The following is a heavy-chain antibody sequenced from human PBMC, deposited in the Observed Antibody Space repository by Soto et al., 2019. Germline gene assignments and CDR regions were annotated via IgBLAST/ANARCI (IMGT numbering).Heavy chain of an antibody. CDR2: IYPGDSDT. CDR3: ARLPPPLDTIFGVVMPYYYYGMDV. D-gene: IGHD3-3*01. J-gene: IGHJ6*02. V-gene: IGHV5-51*01. Sequence: PGESLKISCKGSGYSFTSYWIGWVRQMPGKGLEWMGIIYPGDSDTRYSPSFQGQVTISADKSISTAYLQWSSLKASDTAMYYCARLPPPLDTIFGVVMPYYYYGMDVWGQGTTVTVSS. CDR1: GYSFTSYW.